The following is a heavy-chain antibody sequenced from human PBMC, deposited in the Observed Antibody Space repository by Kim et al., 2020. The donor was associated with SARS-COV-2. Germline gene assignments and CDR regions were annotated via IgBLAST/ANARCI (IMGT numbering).Heavy chain of an antibody. Sequence: ASTVKGRFTISRDNSKNTLYMQRNSLRAEDTAVYYCAKDLRPDAHSDFDYWGQGTLVTVSS. CDR3: AKDLRPDAHSDFDY. J-gene: IGHJ4*02. V-gene: IGHV3-23*01. D-gene: IGHD3-10*01.